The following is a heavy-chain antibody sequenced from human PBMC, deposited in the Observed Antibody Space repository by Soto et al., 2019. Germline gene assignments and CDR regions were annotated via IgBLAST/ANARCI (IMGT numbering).Heavy chain of an antibody. V-gene: IGHV1-8*01. J-gene: IGHJ5*02. D-gene: IGHD6-13*01. CDR1: GYTFTSYD. CDR3: ARGGIIAAPRWFDP. CDR2: MNPNSGNT. Sequence: QVQLVQSGAEVKKPGASVKVSCKASGYTFTSYDINWVRQATGQGLEWMGWMNPNSGNTGYAQKVKGRVTMTRNTSISTAYMELSSLRSEDTAVYYCARGGIIAAPRWFDPWGQGTLVTVSS.